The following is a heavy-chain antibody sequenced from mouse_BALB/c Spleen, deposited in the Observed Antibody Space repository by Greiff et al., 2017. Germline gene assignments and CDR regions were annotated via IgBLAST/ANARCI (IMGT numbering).Heavy chain of an antibody. J-gene: IGHJ4*01. CDR1: GYSITSDYA. D-gene: IGHD1-1*01. Sequence: ESGPGLVKPSQSLSLTCTVTGYSITSDYAWNWIRQFPGNKLEWMGYISYSGSTSYNPSLKSRISITRDTSKNQFFLQLNSVTTEDTATYYCARRGLRTHDYAMDYWGQGTSVTVSS. CDR2: ISYSGST. V-gene: IGHV3-2*02. CDR3: ARRGLRTHDYAMDY.